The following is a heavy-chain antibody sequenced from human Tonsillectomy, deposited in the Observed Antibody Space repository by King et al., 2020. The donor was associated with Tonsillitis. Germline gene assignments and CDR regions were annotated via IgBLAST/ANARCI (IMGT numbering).Heavy chain of an antibody. Sequence: VQLVESGAEVKKPGASVKVSCKASGYTFTSYGISWVRQAPGQGLEWMGWISAYNVNTNYAQKLQGRVTMTTDTSTSTAYMELRSLRSDDTAVYYCARGSTYYYDSSGYLPLDYWGQGTLVTVSS. J-gene: IGHJ4*02. CDR2: ISAYNVNT. D-gene: IGHD3-22*01. V-gene: IGHV1-18*01. CDR3: ARGSTYYYDSSGYLPLDY. CDR1: GYTFTSYG.